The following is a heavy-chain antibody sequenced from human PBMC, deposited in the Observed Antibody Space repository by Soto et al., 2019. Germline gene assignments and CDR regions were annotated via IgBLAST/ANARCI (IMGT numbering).Heavy chain of an antibody. CDR1: GGSFSGYY. CDR2: INHSGST. J-gene: IGHJ4*02. D-gene: IGHD5-18*01. CDR3: AGAPKINTAMVPFYFDD. V-gene: IGHV4-34*01. Sequence: SETLSLTCAVYGGSFSGYYWSWIRQPPGKGLEWIGEINHSGSTNYNPSLKSRVTISVDTSKNQFSLKLSSVTAADTAVYYCAGAPKINTAMVPFYFDDWGQGTLVTVSS.